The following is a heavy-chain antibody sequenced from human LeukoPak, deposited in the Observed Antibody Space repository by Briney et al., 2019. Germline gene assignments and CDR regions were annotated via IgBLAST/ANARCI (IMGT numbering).Heavy chain of an antibody. J-gene: IGHJ3*02. Sequence: GGSLRLSYAASGFTVSSNYMSWVRQAPGKGLEWVSVIYSGGSTYYADSVKGRFTISRDNSKNTLYLQMNSLRAEDAAVYYCAREYSSGWYPDDAFDIWGQGTMVTVSS. CDR2: IYSGGST. CDR1: GFTVSSNY. D-gene: IGHD6-19*01. CDR3: AREYSSGWYPDDAFDI. V-gene: IGHV3-53*01.